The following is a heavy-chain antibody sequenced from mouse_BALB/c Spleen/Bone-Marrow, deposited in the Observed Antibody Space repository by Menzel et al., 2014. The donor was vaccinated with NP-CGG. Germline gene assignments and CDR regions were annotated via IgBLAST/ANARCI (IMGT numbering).Heavy chain of an antibody. CDR3: ARGYGNYDYWYFDV. V-gene: IGHV1-26*01. D-gene: IGHD2-1*01. J-gene: IGHJ1*01. CDR1: GYSFTGHY. Sequence: EVQLQQSGPELVKPGASVKISCKASGYSFTGHYMHWVKQSHVKSLEWIGRINPYNGATSYNQNFKDKASLTVDKSSSTAYMELHSLTSEDSAVYYCARGYGNYDYWYFDVWGAGTTVTVSS. CDR2: INPYNGAT.